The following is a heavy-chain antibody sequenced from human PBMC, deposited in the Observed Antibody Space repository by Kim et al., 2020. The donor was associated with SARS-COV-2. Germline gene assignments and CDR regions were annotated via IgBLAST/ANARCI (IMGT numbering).Heavy chain of an antibody. CDR2: IYYSGST. CDR3: ARQVMSRTGYYYGMDV. V-gene: IGHV4-39*01. Sequence: SETLSLTCTVSGGSISSSSYYWGWIRQPPGKGLEWIGSIYYSGSTYYNPSLKSRVTISVDTSKNQFSLKLSSVTAADTAVYYCARQVMSRTGYYYGMDVWGQGTTVTVSS. J-gene: IGHJ6*02. D-gene: IGHD1-1*01. CDR1: GGSISSSSYY.